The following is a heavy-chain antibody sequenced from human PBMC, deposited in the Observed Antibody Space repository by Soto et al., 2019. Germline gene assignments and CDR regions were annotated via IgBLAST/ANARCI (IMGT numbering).Heavy chain of an antibody. CDR2: IKSKTDGGTT. V-gene: IGHV3-15*01. D-gene: IGHD3-3*01. Sequence: GGSLRLSCAASGFTFSNAWMSWVRQAPGKGLEWVGRIKSKTDGGTTDYAAPVKGRFTISRDDSKNTLYLQMNSLKTEDTAVYYCTTDPPPGITIFGVVTRFDYWGQGTLVTVSS. CDR3: TTDPPPGITIFGVVTRFDY. CDR1: GFTFSNAW. J-gene: IGHJ4*02.